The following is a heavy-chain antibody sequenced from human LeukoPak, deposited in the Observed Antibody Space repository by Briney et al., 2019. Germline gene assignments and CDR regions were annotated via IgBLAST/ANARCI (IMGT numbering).Heavy chain of an antibody. J-gene: IGHJ4*02. CDR3: AREHGSGKIDFDH. V-gene: IGHV3-21*01. D-gene: IGHD3-10*01. Sequence: GGSLRLSCAASGFTFSSYSMNWVRQAPGKGLEWVSSISSSSSYIYYADSVKGRFTISRDNAKNSLYLQMNSLRAEDTAVYYCAREHGSGKIDFDHWGQGTLVTVSS. CDR2: ISSSSSYI. CDR1: GFTFSSYS.